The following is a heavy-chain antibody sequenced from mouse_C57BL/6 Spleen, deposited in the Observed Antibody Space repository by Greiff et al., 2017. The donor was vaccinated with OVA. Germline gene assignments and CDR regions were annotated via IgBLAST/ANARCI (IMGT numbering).Heavy chain of an antibody. D-gene: IGHD1-1*01. V-gene: IGHV1-50*01. Sequence: QVQLQQPGAELVKPGASVKLSCKASGYTFTSYWMQWVKQRPGQGLEWIGEIDPSDSYTNYNQKFKGKATLTVATSSSTAYMQLSSLTSEDSAVYYCAIFITTVVAPYYFDYWGQGTTLTVSS. CDR1: GYTFTSYW. CDR2: IDPSDSYT. J-gene: IGHJ2*01. CDR3: AIFITTVVAPYYFDY.